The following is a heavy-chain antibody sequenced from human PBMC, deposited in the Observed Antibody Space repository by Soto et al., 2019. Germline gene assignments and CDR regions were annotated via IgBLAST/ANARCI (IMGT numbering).Heavy chain of an antibody. Sequence: QVQLVQSGAEVKKPGSSAKVSCKASGGTFSSYAISWVRQAPGQGLEWMGGIIPIFGTANYAQKFQGRVTITADESTSTAYMELSSLRSEDTAVYYCARGRVTMIVVVQVTTHDAFDIWGQGTMVTVSS. J-gene: IGHJ3*02. CDR3: ARGRVTMIVVVQVTTHDAFDI. CDR1: GGTFSSYA. V-gene: IGHV1-69*01. D-gene: IGHD3-22*01. CDR2: IIPIFGTA.